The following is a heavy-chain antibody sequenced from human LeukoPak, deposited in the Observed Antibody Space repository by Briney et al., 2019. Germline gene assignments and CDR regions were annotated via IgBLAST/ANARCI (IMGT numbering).Heavy chain of an antibody. V-gene: IGHV4-59*01. J-gene: IGHJ4*02. CDR3: ARAVYGSGSYCYFDY. D-gene: IGHD3-10*01. CDR1: GGSISSYY. Sequence: PSETLSLTCTVSGGSISSYYWSWIRQPPGKGLEWIGYIYYSGSTNYNPSLKSRVTISVDTSKNQFFLKLSSVTAADTAVYYCARAVYGSGSYCYFDYWGQGTLVTVSS. CDR2: IYYSGST.